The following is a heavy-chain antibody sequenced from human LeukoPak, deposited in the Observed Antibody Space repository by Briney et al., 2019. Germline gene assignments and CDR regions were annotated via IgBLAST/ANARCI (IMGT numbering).Heavy chain of an antibody. Sequence: ASVNVSCKVSGYTLTEVSIHWVRPAPGKGLEWMGGFDPADGEAIYAQKFQGRVTLTEDTATDTAYMELSSLRSEDTAVYYCATDRYQPLSVFDYWGQGTLVTVSS. D-gene: IGHD2-2*01. CDR3: ATDRYQPLSVFDY. CDR1: GYTLTEVS. CDR2: FDPADGEA. J-gene: IGHJ4*02. V-gene: IGHV1-24*01.